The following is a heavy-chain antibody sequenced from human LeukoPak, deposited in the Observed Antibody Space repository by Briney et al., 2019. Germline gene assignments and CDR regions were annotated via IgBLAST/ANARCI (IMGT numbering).Heavy chain of an antibody. CDR2: LSDSGST. V-gene: IGHV4-38-2*01. J-gene: IGHJ4*02. CDR1: GYSIRSGHY. D-gene: IGHD1-1*01. CDR3: AISVPAFDY. Sequence: SETLSLTCAVSGYSIRSGHYWGWIRQTPGKGLEWIGSLSDSGSTYYNPSLKSRVTISVDTSKNHFSLRLSSVTAADTAVYYCAISVPAFDYWGQGTLATVSS.